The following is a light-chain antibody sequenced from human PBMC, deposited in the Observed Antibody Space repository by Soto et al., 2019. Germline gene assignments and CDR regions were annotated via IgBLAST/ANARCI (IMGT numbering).Light chain of an antibody. Sequence: AIQVTQSPSSLSASVGDRVTVTCRASQGIGSALVWYQQKPGKAPKVLIYDASTLESGVPSRFSGSGHGTDFTLTISSLQPEDFATYYCQQFDKYPLTFGGGTKVEIK. CDR1: QGIGSA. CDR3: QQFDKYPLT. V-gene: IGKV1D-13*01. CDR2: DAS. J-gene: IGKJ4*01.